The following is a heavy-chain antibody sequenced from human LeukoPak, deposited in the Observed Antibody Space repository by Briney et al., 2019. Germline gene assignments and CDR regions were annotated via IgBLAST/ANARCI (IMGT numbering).Heavy chain of an antibody. CDR3: ARDRSTVRGVRGIYYYYYMDV. CDR2: INHSGST. Sequence: SETLSLTCAVYGGSFSGYYWSWIRQPPGKGLEWIGEINHSGSTNYNPSLKSRVTMSVDTSKNQFSLKLSSVTAADTAVYYCARDRSTVRGVRGIYYYYYMDVWGKGTTVTISS. D-gene: IGHD3-10*01. V-gene: IGHV4-34*01. J-gene: IGHJ6*03. CDR1: GGSFSGYY.